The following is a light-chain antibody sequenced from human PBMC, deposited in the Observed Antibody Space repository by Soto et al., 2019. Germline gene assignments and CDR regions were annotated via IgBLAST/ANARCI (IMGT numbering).Light chain of an antibody. V-gene: IGLV2-8*01. Sequence: SALAQPASVSGSPGQSITISCTGTSSDVGGYMYVSWYQQHPGKAPKLMIYEVNKRPSGVPDRFSGSKSGNTASLTVSGLQAEDEADYYCSSYAGSSNVFGTGTKVTVL. CDR2: EVN. CDR1: SSDVGGYMY. CDR3: SSYAGSSNV. J-gene: IGLJ1*01.